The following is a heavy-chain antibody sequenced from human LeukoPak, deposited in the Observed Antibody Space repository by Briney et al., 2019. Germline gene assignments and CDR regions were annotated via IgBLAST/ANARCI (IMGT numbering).Heavy chain of an antibody. CDR3: AKDRMSTVTTNYSDY. Sequence: PGGSLRLSCVAAGFTFSNYVMSWVRQAPGKGLEWVSSISGSGGTTYYGDSVKGRFSISRDNSRNTLYLQMNSLRAEDTAAYYCAKDRMSTVTTNYSDYWGQGTLVTVSS. D-gene: IGHD4-17*01. V-gene: IGHV3-23*01. J-gene: IGHJ4*02. CDR1: GFTFSNYV. CDR2: ISGSGGTT.